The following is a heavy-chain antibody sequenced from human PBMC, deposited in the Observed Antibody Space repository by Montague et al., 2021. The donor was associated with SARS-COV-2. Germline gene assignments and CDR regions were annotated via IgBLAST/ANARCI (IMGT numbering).Heavy chain of an antibody. V-gene: IGHV4-4*09. CDR2: MYKSGNM. CDR1: GGSLSNYY. CDR3: ARNMAY. J-gene: IGHJ4*02. D-gene: IGHD2/OR15-2a*01. Sequence: SETLSLTCTVSGGSLSNYYWCWIRHSPDPGLEWICYMYKSGNMISNPSPTRRVSISAYPSKSQSSLRLTSVTAAASARYYCARNMAYWGQGVLVTV.